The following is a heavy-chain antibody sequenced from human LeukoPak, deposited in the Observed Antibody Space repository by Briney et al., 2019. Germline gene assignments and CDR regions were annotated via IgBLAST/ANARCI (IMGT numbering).Heavy chain of an antibody. Sequence: GGSLRLSCAASGFTFSRYAMSWVRQAPGKGLEWVSVISSSGGSTYYADSVKGRFTISRDNSKNTLYLQMNSLRAEDTAVYYCAKVRVAGSNDYWGQGTLVTVSS. CDR2: ISSSGGST. CDR1: GFTFSRYA. CDR3: AKVRVAGSNDY. D-gene: IGHD6-19*01. V-gene: IGHV3-23*01. J-gene: IGHJ4*02.